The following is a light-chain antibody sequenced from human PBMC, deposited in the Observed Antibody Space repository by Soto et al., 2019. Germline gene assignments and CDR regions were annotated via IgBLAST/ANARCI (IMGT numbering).Light chain of an antibody. CDR1: SGHSSYA. Sequence: QSVLTQSPSASASLGASVKLTCTLSSGHSSYAIAWHQKQPGKGPRYLMDLNNGGSHTKGDGIPDRFSGSSSGAERYLIISSLQSEDEADYYCQTWGTGFQVFGGGTKLTVL. CDR3: QTWGTGFQV. J-gene: IGLJ2*01. CDR2: LNNGGSH. V-gene: IGLV4-69*01.